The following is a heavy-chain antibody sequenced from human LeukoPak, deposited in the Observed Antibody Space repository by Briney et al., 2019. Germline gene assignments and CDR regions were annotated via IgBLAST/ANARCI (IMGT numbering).Heavy chain of an antibody. CDR3: ARGGRDYGDY. CDR1: GYTFTDYY. CDR2: INPKSGGT. Sequence: ASVKVSCKASGYTFTDYYVHWVRQAPGQELECMGWINPKSGGTSYAQKFQGRVTMTRGTSISTAYMELGRLRSDDTAVYYCARGGRDYGDYWGQGTLVTVSS. J-gene: IGHJ4*02. V-gene: IGHV1-2*02.